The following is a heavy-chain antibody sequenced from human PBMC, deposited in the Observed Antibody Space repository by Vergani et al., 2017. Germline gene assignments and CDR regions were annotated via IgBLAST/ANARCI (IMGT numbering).Heavy chain of an antibody. CDR2: ISSSSSYI. V-gene: IGHV3-21*01. Sequence: EVQLVESGGGLVKPGGSLRLSCAASGFTFSSYSMNWVRQAPGKGLEWVSSISSSSSYIYYANSVKGRFTITRDNAKNSLYLQMNSLRAEDTAVYYCARDAHYYDSGGDYWGQGTLVIVSS. D-gene: IGHD3-22*01. CDR3: ARDAHYYDSGGDY. J-gene: IGHJ4*02. CDR1: GFTFSSYS.